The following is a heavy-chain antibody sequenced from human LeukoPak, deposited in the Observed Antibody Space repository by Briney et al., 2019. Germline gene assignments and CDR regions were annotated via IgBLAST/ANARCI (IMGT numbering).Heavy chain of an antibody. D-gene: IGHD3-10*01. CDR1: GFTFSSYW. Sequence: GGSLRLSCAASGFTFSSYWMSCVRQAPGKGLEWVANIKQDGSDRYYVDSVKGRFTISRDNAKNSLYLQVNSPRVEDTAVYYCARGYGSGASGPYYFDYWGQGTLVSVPS. CDR3: ARGYGSGASGPYYFDY. CDR2: IKQDGSDR. V-gene: IGHV3-7*04. J-gene: IGHJ4*02.